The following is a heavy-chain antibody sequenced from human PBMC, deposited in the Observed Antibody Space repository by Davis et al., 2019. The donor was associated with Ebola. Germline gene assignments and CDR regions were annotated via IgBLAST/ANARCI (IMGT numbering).Heavy chain of an antibody. CDR1: GFTFSSYW. CDR2: ISSSSSTI. J-gene: IGHJ1*01. CDR3: ARDNGYSQWLVAEYFQH. Sequence: GGSLRLSCAASGFTFSSYWMHWVRQAPGKGLEWVSYISSSSSTIYYADSVKGRFTISRDNAKNSLYLQMNSLRDEDTAVYYCARDNGYSQWLVAEYFQHWGQGTLVTVSS. D-gene: IGHD6-19*01. V-gene: IGHV3-48*02.